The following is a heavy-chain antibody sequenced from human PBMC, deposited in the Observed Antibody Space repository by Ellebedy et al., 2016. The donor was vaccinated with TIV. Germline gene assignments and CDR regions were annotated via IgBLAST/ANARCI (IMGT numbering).Heavy chain of an antibody. Sequence: ASVKVSCKVSRGSFSSFAISWVRQAPGQGLDWMGGIIPVSGTTSYAQRFQGRVTITADESTGTSYMELSSLRSDDTAVYFCATYCSSSSCPSYYYGMDVWGQGTTVIVS. J-gene: IGHJ6*02. CDR2: IIPVSGTT. V-gene: IGHV1-69*13. CDR1: RGSFSSFA. CDR3: ATYCSSSSCPSYYYGMDV. D-gene: IGHD2-2*01.